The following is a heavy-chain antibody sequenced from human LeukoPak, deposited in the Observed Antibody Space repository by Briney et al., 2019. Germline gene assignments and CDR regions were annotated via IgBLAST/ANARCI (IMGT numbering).Heavy chain of an antibody. CDR3: AKTPVATIRRGYFDY. J-gene: IGHJ4*02. V-gene: IGHV3-23*01. Sequence: GGSLRLSCAASGFTFSNFAMTWVRQGPGKGLEWVSTISGSGARTYYTDSVKGRFTISRDNSKNTLYLQMNSLRAEDTAVYYCAKTPVATIRRGYFDYWGQGTLVTVSS. D-gene: IGHD5-12*01. CDR2: ISGSGART. CDR1: GFTFSNFA.